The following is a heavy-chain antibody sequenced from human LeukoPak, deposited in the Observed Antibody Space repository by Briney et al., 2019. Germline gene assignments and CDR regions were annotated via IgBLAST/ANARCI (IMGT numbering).Heavy chain of an antibody. CDR3: AREYDSSGSSPGWYYGMDV. CDR2: VNPSGGST. CDR1: GYTFTSYY. Sequence: WASVKVSCEASGYTFTSYYMHWVRQAPGQGLEWMGIVNPSGGSTSYAQKFQGRVTMTRDTSTSTVYMELSSLRSEDTAVYYCAREYDSSGSSPGWYYGMDVWGQGTTVTVSS. D-gene: IGHD3-22*01. V-gene: IGHV1-46*01. J-gene: IGHJ6*02.